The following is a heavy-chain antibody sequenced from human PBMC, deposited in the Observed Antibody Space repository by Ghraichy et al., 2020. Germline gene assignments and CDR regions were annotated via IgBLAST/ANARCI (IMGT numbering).Heavy chain of an antibody. J-gene: IGHJ6*02. CDR3: ARDVVVLAAISVPYYYYGMDV. V-gene: IGHV3-7*01. Sequence: GGFLRLSCAASGFTFSRYWMSWVRQAPGKGLEWVANIKQDGSENYYVDSVKGRFTISRDNAEKSLYLQMNSLRAEDTAVYYCARDVVVLAAISVPYYYYGMDVWGQGTTVTVSS. CDR2: IKQDGSEN. CDR1: GFTFSRYW. D-gene: IGHD2-2*01.